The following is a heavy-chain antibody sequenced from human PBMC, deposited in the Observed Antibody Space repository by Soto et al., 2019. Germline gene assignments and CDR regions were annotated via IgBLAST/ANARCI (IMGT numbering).Heavy chain of an antibody. V-gene: IGHV4-59*02. CDR3: ARSGVGYCSGGSCYSSDGWFDP. CDR1: GGSVSSYY. J-gene: IGHJ5*02. Sequence: SETLSLTCTVSGGSVSSYYWSWIRQPPGKGLEWIGYIYYSGSTNYNPSLKSRVTISVDTSKNQFSLKLSSVTAADTAVYHCARSGVGYCSGGSCYSSDGWFDPWGQGTLVTVSS. CDR2: IYYSGST. D-gene: IGHD2-15*01.